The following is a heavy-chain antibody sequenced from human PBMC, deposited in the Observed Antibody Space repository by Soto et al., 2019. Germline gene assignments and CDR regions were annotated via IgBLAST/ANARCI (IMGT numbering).Heavy chain of an antibody. Sequence: QVQLVQSGAEVKKPGSSVKVSCKASGGTFSSYAISWVRQAPGQGLEWMGGIIPIFGTANYARKFQGRVTITADESTSTAYMELSSLRSEDTAVYYCARGGYCSGGSCSGDYYGMDVWGQGTTVTVSS. D-gene: IGHD2-15*01. CDR3: ARGGYCSGGSCSGDYYGMDV. V-gene: IGHV1-69*12. J-gene: IGHJ6*02. CDR1: GGTFSSYA. CDR2: IIPIFGTA.